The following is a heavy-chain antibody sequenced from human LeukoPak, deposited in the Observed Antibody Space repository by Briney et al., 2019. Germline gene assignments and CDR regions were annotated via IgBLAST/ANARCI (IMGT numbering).Heavy chain of an antibody. Sequence: SETLSLTCTVSGDSISSYYWSWIRQPPGKGLEWIGDIYYSGSTNSNPSLKSRVTISVDTSRNQRSLKLSSVTAADTALYYCARVAYSSGSFYFDYWGQGTLVTVSS. CDR3: ARVAYSSGSFYFDY. J-gene: IGHJ4*02. D-gene: IGHD6-19*01. CDR1: GDSISSYY. CDR2: IYYSGST. V-gene: IGHV4-59*08.